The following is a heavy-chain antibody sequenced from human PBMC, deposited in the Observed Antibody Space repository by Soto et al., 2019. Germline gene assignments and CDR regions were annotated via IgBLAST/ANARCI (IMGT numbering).Heavy chain of an antibody. Sequence: GGSLRLSCAASGVTFSSYSMNWVRQAPGKGLEWVSYISSSSSTIYYADSVKGRFTISRDNAKNSLYLQMNSLRDEDTAVYYCARDLPYRDYYYYGMDVWGQGTTVTVSS. CDR2: ISSSSSTI. V-gene: IGHV3-48*02. CDR3: ARDLPYRDYYYYGMDV. J-gene: IGHJ6*02. CDR1: GVTFSSYS. D-gene: IGHD2-2*01.